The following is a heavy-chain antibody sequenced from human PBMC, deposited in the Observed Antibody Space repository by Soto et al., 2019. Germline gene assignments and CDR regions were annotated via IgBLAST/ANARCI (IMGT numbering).Heavy chain of an antibody. CDR1: GGSISSSSYY. J-gene: IGHJ6*04. Sequence: PSEPLSLTYTVSGGSISSSSYYWSWIRQPPGKGLGCTWSIYYIGSTYYNPPLRRRVTISVDQSQHQSSLKLSSVNAADTDVYYCASGTHSWNYYYYSCMDVWGKGHRVTVSS. V-gene: IGHV4-39*01. CDR3: ASGTHSWNYYYYSCMDV. D-gene: IGHD1-20*01. CDR2: IYYIGST.